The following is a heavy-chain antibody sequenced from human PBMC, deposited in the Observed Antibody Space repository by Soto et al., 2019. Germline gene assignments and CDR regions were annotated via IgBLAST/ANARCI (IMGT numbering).Heavy chain of an antibody. CDR3: ARMMGYLLGVDHYYDGMDV. Sequence: QVQLVQSGAEVKKPGAPVKVSCTASGYTFTSYYMHWVRQAPGQGLEWMGVINPAAGDTTYAEKFQGRVTMTRDTSTRTVYMDLSSLRSDDTAVYYCARMMGYLLGVDHYYDGMDVWGHGTTVTVAS. CDR2: INPAAGDT. J-gene: IGHJ6*02. CDR1: GYTFTSYY. D-gene: IGHD3-16*01. V-gene: IGHV1-46*01.